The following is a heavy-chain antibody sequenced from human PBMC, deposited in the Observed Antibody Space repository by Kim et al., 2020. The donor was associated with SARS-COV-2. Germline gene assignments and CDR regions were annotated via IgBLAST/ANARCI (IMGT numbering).Heavy chain of an antibody. CDR3: ARDLGRQQLPVY. V-gene: IGHV1-18*01. Sequence: TYAQKLQGRVTMTTDTSTSTAYMELRSLRSDDTAVYYCARDLGRQQLPVYWGQGTLVTVSS. J-gene: IGHJ4*02. D-gene: IGHD6-13*01.